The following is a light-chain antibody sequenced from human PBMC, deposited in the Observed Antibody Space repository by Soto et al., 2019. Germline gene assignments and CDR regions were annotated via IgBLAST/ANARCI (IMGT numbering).Light chain of an antibody. CDR1: SNNVGSYNL. V-gene: IGLV2-23*01. Sequence: QSVLTQPASVSGSPGQSITISCTGTSNNVGSYNLVSWYQQHPGKAPKVMIYEGSKRPSGVSNRFSGSKSGNTASLTISGLQAEDEADYYCCSYAGSGTWVFGGGTKLTVL. CDR2: EGS. CDR3: CSYAGSGTWV. J-gene: IGLJ3*02.